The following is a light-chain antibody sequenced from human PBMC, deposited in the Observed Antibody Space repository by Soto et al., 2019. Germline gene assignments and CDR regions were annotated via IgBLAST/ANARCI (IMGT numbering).Light chain of an antibody. CDR3: QQYTSCPLT. J-gene: IGKJ4*01. Sequence: DIQMTQSPSSLSASVGDRVTITCRASQAIGSWLAWYQQKPGKAPTSLIYDASHLQTEFPSRFSGSGSGTDFTLTISGLQPEDSATYYCQQYTSCPLTFGGGTMVEIK. V-gene: IGKV1D-16*01. CDR2: DAS. CDR1: QAIGSW.